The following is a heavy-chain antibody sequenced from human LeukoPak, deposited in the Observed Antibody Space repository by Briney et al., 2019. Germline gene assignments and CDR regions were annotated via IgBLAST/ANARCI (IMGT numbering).Heavy chain of an antibody. CDR3: TRLGYSSSGPDY. J-gene: IGHJ4*02. D-gene: IGHD6-13*01. V-gene: IGHV3-73*01. CDR1: GFTFSGSA. Sequence: SGGSLRLSCAASGFTFSGSAMHWVRQASGKGLEWVGRIRSKANSYATAYAASVKGRFTISRDDSKNTAYLQMNSLKTEDTAVYYCTRLGYSSSGPDYWGQGTLVTVSS. CDR2: IRSKANSYAT.